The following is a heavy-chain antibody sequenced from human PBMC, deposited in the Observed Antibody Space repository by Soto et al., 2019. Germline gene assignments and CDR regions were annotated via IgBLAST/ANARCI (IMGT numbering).Heavy chain of an antibody. V-gene: IGHV1-18*01. Sequence: ASVKVYCKASGYTFTSYGISWVRPGRGQGLEWMGWISAYNGNTNYAQKLQGRVTMTTDTSTSTAYMELRSLRSEDTAVYYCARGEELPLLDYWGQGTRVTVSS. CDR3: ARGEELPLLDY. J-gene: IGHJ4*02. D-gene: IGHD2-15*01. CDR2: ISAYNGNT. CDR1: GYTFTSYG.